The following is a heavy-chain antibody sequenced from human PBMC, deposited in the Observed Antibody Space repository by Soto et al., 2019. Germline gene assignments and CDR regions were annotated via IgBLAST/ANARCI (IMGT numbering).Heavy chain of an antibody. CDR2: IKQDGSEK. V-gene: IGHV3-7*05. J-gene: IGHJ3*02. CDR1: GFTFSSYW. Sequence: EVQLVESGGGLVQPGGSLRLSCAASGFTFSSYWMSWVRQAPGKGLEWVANIKQDGSEKYYVDSVKGRFTISRDNAKNTLYLQMNSLRAEDTAVYYCARAHHNRHPDAFDIWGQGTMVTVSS. CDR3: ARAHHNRHPDAFDI.